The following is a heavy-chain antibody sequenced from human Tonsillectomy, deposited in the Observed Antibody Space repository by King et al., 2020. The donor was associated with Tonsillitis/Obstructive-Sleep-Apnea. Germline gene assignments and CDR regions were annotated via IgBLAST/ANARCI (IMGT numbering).Heavy chain of an antibody. J-gene: IGHJ3*02. Sequence: VQLAESGAEVKKPGESLKISCKGSGYSFTSYWIGWVRQMPGKGLEWMGIIYPGDSDTRYSPSFQGQVTISADKSISTAYLQWSSLKASDTAMYYCARPILAAAGNDAFDIWGQGTMVTVSS. D-gene: IGHD6-13*01. CDR3: ARPILAAAGNDAFDI. CDR2: IYPGDSDT. CDR1: GYSFTSYW. V-gene: IGHV5-51*01.